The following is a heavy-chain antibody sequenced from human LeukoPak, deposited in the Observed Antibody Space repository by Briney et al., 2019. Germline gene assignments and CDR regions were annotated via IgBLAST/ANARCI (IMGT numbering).Heavy chain of an antibody. D-gene: IGHD6-19*01. CDR3: ARVQGSSGPGIFEY. Sequence: GGSLRLSCAASGFTFSNYWMSWVRQAPGKRLEWVANINQDGSEKYYVDSVKGRFTISRDNARSSLYLQMNSLRVEDTAVYYCARVQGSSGPGIFEYWGQGTLVPVSS. CDR1: GFTFSNYW. CDR2: INQDGSEK. V-gene: IGHV3-7*01. J-gene: IGHJ4*02.